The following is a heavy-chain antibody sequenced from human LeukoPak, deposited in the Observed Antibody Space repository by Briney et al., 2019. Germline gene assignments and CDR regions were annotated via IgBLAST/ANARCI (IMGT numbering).Heavy chain of an antibody. CDR3: ARVTVGDYDYVWGSYDGGYFFDY. Sequence: SETLSLTCAVSGYSISSGYYWGWIRQSPGKGLEWIGTIYHSGSTYYNPSPKRRPTISVDASNNKFSLKLSSVTAADTAVYYCARVTVGDYDYVWGSYDGGYFFDYWGQGTLVTVSS. J-gene: IGHJ4*02. D-gene: IGHD3-16*01. V-gene: IGHV4-38-2*01. CDR1: GYSISSGYY. CDR2: IYHSGST.